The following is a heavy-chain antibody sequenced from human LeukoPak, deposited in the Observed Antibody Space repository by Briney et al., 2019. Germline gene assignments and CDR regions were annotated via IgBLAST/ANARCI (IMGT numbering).Heavy chain of an antibody. CDR2: IGSSGDNT. Sequence: GGSLGLSCSASGFTFASYAMYWVRQAPGKGLEYVSAIGSSGDNTHYADSVKGRFTISRDNSKNTLYLQMSSLRAEDTAVYYCVKGSAYFYGSGTHFDYWGQGTLVTVSS. D-gene: IGHD3-10*01. CDR1: GFTFASYA. V-gene: IGHV3-64D*06. J-gene: IGHJ4*02. CDR3: VKGSAYFYGSGTHFDY.